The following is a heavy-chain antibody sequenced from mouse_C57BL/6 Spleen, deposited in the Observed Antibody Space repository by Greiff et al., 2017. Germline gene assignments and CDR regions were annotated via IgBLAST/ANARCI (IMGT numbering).Heavy chain of an antibody. CDR3: AREDYGSRDWYFDV. D-gene: IGHD1-1*01. V-gene: IGHV3-6*01. Sequence: EVQLKESGPGLVKPSQSLSLTCSVTGYSITSGYYWNWIRQFPGNKLEWMGYISYDGSNNYNPSLKNRISITRDTSKNQFFLKLNSVTTEDTATYYCAREDYGSRDWYFDVWGTGTTVTVSS. J-gene: IGHJ1*03. CDR1: GYSITSGYY. CDR2: ISYDGSN.